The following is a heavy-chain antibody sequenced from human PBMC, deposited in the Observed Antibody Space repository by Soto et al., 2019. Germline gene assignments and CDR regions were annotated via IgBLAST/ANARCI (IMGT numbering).Heavy chain of an antibody. CDR3: ARDYLSSKSSLSYFDY. D-gene: IGHD2-2*01. Sequence: QVLLVQSGAEVTRPGASLKVSCKASGYNFISHYIHWVRQAPGQGLDWMGFINPSGGSTTHAKNFQGRLSMTRDTYTSTVYMELSGLRSEDAAVYYCARDYLSSKSSLSYFDYWGQGTMVTVSS. CDR2: INPSGGST. V-gene: IGHV1-46*01. CDR1: GYNFISHY. J-gene: IGHJ4*02.